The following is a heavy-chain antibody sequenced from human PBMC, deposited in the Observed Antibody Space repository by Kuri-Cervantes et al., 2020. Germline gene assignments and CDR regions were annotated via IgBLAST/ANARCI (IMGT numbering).Heavy chain of an antibody. Sequence: GESLKISCTASGFTFGDYAMSWFRQAPEKGLEWVGFIRSKAYGGTTEYAASVKGRFTISRDDSKSIAYLQMNSLKTEDTAVYYCAREGLWMARGSYYTSGYWGQGTLVTVSS. CDR3: AREGLWMARGSYYTSGY. J-gene: IGHJ4*02. CDR1: GFTFGDYA. D-gene: IGHD3-10*01. V-gene: IGHV3-49*03. CDR2: IRSKAYGGTT.